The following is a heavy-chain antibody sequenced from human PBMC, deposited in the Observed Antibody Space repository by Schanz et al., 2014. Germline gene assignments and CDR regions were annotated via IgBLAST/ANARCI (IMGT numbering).Heavy chain of an antibody. D-gene: IGHD2-21*01. J-gene: IGHJ5*02. V-gene: IGHV3-30*19. CDR3: GGAPCRGAECYAVLAH. Sequence: QVQLVESGGGVVRPGRSLRLSCAASGFTFNNYGMHWVRQAPGKGLEWVAFISYDGNNQYYADSVKGRFTISRDNSKNTLYLQMNSLRAEDTAIYYCGGAPCRGAECYAVLAHWGQGALVTVSS. CDR1: GFTFNNYG. CDR2: ISYDGNNQ.